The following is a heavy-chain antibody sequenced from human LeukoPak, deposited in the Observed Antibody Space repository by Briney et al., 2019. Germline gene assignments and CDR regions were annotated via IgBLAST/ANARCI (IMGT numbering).Heavy chain of an antibody. CDR2: IIPIFGTA. D-gene: IGHD3-16*01. V-gene: IGHV1-69*13. CDR1: GGTFSSYA. Sequence: ASVKVSCKASGGTFSSYAISWVRQAPGQGLEWMGGIIPIFGTANYAQKFQGRVTITADESTSTAYMELRSLRSDDTAVYYCARHEERGSPFDYWGQGTLVTVSS. CDR3: ARHEERGSPFDY. J-gene: IGHJ4*02.